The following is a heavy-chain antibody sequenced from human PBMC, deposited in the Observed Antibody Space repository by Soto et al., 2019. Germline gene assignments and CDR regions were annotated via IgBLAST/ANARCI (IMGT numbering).Heavy chain of an antibody. J-gene: IGHJ6*02. V-gene: IGHV4-59*08. CDR2: IYYSGST. CDR3: ASTSGYCSGGSCYMPYYYYYGMDV. Sequence: PSETLSLTCTVSGDSISSYYWSWIRQPPGKGLEWIGYIYYSGSTNYNPSLKSRVTISVDTSKNQFSLKLSSVTAADTAVYYCASTSGYCSGGSCYMPYYYYYGMDVWGQGTTVTVSS. CDR1: GDSISSYY. D-gene: IGHD2-15*01.